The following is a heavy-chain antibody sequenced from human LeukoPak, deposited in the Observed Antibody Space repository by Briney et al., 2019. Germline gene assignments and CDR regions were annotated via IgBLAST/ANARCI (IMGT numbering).Heavy chain of an antibody. CDR3: VIMAGY. CDR2: INHSGRT. Sequence: KASETLSLTCAVYGGSFSGYYWNWIRQPPGKGLEWIGEINHSGRTNYNPSLKSRVTISVDTSKNQFSLKLTSVTAADTAVYYCVIMAGYWGQGTLVTVSS. V-gene: IGHV4-34*01. J-gene: IGHJ4*02. CDR1: GGSFSGYY. D-gene: IGHD3-10*01.